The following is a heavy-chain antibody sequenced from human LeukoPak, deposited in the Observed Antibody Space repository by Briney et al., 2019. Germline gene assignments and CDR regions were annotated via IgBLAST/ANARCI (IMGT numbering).Heavy chain of an antibody. J-gene: IGHJ4*02. CDR2: IYYSGST. Sequence: SETLSLTCTVSGGSISSYYWSWIRQPPGKGLEWIGYIYYSGSTNYNPSLKSRVTISVDTSKNQFSLKLSSVTAADTAVYYCARDLYGSGGYWGQGTLVTVSS. V-gene: IGHV4-59*01. CDR1: GGSISSYY. D-gene: IGHD3-10*01. CDR3: ARDLYGSGGY.